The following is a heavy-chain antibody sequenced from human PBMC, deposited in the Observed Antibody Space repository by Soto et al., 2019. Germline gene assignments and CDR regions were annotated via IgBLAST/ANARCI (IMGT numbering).Heavy chain of an antibody. Sequence: GASVKVSCKASGGTFSSYAISWVRQAPGQGLEWMGGIIPIFGTANYAQKFQGRVTITADESTSTAYMELSSLRSEDTAVYHCARDRGAPNWFDPWGQGTLVTVSS. CDR3: ARDRGAPNWFDP. CDR2: IIPIFGTA. D-gene: IGHD3-10*01. CDR1: GGTFSSYA. J-gene: IGHJ5*02. V-gene: IGHV1-69*13.